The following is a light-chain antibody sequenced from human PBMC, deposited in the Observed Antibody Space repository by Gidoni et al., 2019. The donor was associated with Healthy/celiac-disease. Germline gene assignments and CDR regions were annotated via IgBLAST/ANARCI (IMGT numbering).Light chain of an antibody. J-gene: IGKJ4*01. V-gene: IGKV3-20*01. CDR1: QSVSSSY. Sequence: IVLTHSPGTVSLSPGERATLSCRTSQSVSSSYLAWYQQKPGQAPRLLIYGASSRATGIPDRFSGSGSGTDFTLTISRLEPEDFAVYYCQQYGSSPLTFGGGTKVEIK. CDR3: QQYGSSPLT. CDR2: GAS.